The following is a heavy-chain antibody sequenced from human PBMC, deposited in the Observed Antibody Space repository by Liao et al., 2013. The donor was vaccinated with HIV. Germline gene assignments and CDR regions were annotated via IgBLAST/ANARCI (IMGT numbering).Heavy chain of an antibody. CDR3: ATAGDTSGYYWAALDS. V-gene: IGHV4-59*01. Sequence: QVQLQESGPRLVKPSETLSLICTVSGGSMRTNYWSWIRQPPGKGLEWIGYFYHSGSTNYNPSLKSRVTISIETSKNQFSLRLSSVTAADTAVYYCATAGDTSGYYWAALDSWGQGTLVTVSS. CDR1: GGSMRTNY. J-gene: IGHJ4*02. D-gene: IGHD3-22*01. CDR2: FYHSGST.